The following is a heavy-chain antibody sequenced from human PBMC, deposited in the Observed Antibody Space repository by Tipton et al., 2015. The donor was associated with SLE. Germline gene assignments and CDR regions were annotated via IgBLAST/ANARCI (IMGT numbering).Heavy chain of an antibody. V-gene: IGHV3-23*01. J-gene: IGHJ4*02. Sequence: GSLRLSCAAFGFTFTSYDMSWVRQAPGKGLEWVSSITVSSDSTYYADSVKGRFSISRDNSKNTLYLQINSLRAEDTAVYYCARDDGGRSVDYWGQGTLVTVSS. CDR1: GFTFTSYD. CDR3: ARDDGGRSVDY. D-gene: IGHD4-23*01. CDR2: ITVSSDST.